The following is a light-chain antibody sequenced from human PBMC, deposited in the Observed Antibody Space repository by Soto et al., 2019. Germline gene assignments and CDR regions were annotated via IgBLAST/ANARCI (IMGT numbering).Light chain of an antibody. CDR1: QSVFSSY. Sequence: EIVLTQSPGTLSLSPGERATLSCRASQSVFSSYLAWYQKKPAQAPRLLIYGASSRATGIPDRFSGSGSGTDFTLTISSLEPEDFAVYYCQQYGSSPWTFGQGTKVEIK. V-gene: IGKV3-20*01. CDR3: QQYGSSPWT. CDR2: GAS. J-gene: IGKJ1*01.